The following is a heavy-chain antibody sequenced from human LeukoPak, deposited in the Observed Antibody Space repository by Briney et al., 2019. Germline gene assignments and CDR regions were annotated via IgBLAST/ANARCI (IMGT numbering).Heavy chain of an antibody. J-gene: IGHJ5*02. D-gene: IGHD1-1*01. CDR2: IYYSGST. Sequence: SETLSLTCTVSGGSISSGGYYWSWIRQHPGKGLEWIGYIYYSGSTYYNPSLKSRVTISVDTSKNQFSLRLSSVTAADTAVYYCASVQLGGTWFDPWGQGSLVTVSS. CDR1: GGSISSGGYY. CDR3: ASVQLGGTWFDP. V-gene: IGHV4-31*03.